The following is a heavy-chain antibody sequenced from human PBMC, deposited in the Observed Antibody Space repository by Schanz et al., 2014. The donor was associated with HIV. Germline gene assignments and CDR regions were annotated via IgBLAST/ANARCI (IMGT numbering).Heavy chain of an antibody. CDR3: IRGVPRGSSTGPALRF. CDR1: GFTFNNYW. Sequence: EVQLVESGGGLVQPGGSLRLSCEASGFTFNNYWMHWVRQVTGKGLVWVSRINSDGRFINYADSVRGRFTISRDNAKNTLYLQMSSTRAEDTAVYYCIRGVPRGSSTGPALRFWGQGALVTVSS. CDR2: INSDGRFI. J-gene: IGHJ4*02. D-gene: IGHD2-2*01. V-gene: IGHV3-74*01.